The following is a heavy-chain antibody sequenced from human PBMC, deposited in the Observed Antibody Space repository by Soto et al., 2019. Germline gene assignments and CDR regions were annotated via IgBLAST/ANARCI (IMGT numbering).Heavy chain of an antibody. CDR3: ARGGLSIVYIDY. V-gene: IGHV3-23*01. J-gene: IGHJ4*02. CDR1: GFTFNSYA. CDR2: ISSSGVST. D-gene: IGHD1-26*01. Sequence: EVQLLESGGTLVQPGGSLRLSCAASGFTFNSYAMSWVRQAPGKGLEWVSGISSSGVSTFHADSVKGRFTISRDNSKNTLHLQMDSLRAEDTAVYYCARGGLSIVYIDYWGQGTLVTVSP.